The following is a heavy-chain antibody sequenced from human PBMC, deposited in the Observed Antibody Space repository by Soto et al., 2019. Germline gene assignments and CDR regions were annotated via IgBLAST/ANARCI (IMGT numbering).Heavy chain of an antibody. CDR1: GDSIGSYY. CDR3: VSGVPTLWFDP. D-gene: IGHD4-4*01. CDR2: INDSGNT. J-gene: IGHJ5*02. V-gene: IGHV4-34*01. Sequence: PSETLSVTCTVSGDSIGSYYWSCIRLSPGQGLEWIAEINDSGNTKYNPSLKSRVTISLDTPKKRCSLKKTSVTAADTGVYYCVSGVPTLWFDPWGQGTRVTVYS.